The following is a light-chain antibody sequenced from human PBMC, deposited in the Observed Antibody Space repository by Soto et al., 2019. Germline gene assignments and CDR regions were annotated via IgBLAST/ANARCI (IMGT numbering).Light chain of an antibody. CDR1: QGTSSW. J-gene: IGKJ4*01. CDR3: QQANSFPLT. CDR2: AAS. V-gene: IGKV1-12*01. Sequence: DIQMTQSPSSVSASVGGRVPITCRASQGTSSWLAWYQQKPGKAPNLLIYAASSLHSGVPSRFSGSGSGTDFTLTISSLQPEDVATYYCQQANSFPLTFGGGTKVDIK.